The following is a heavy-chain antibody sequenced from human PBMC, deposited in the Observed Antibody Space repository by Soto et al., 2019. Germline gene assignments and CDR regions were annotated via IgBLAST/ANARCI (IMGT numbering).Heavy chain of an antibody. CDR1: GYTFTNYD. CDR2: MNPNSGNT. D-gene: IGHD2-15*01. Sequence: ASVKDSCKASGYTFTNYDINWVRQATGQGLEWMGWMNPNSGNTGYAQKFQGRVTMTRNTSVSTAYMELSSLRSEDTAMYYCARGLRYCSGGYCFIHFDYWGLGTLVTVSS. V-gene: IGHV1-8*01. CDR3: ARGLRYCSGGYCFIHFDY. J-gene: IGHJ4*02.